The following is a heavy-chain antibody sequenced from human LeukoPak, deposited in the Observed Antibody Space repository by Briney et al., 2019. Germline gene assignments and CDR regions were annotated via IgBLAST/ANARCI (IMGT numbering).Heavy chain of an antibody. CDR1: GFTVSSNY. D-gene: IGHD1-1*01. V-gene: IGHV3-53*01. CDR3: ARDFPGTSDY. Sequence: TGGSLRLSCAASGFTVSSNYMSWVRQAPGKGLEWVSVIYSGGSTYYADSVKGRFTISRDNSKNTLYLQMNSLRAEDTAVYYCARDFPGTSDYWGQGTLVTVSS. CDR2: IYSGGST. J-gene: IGHJ4*02.